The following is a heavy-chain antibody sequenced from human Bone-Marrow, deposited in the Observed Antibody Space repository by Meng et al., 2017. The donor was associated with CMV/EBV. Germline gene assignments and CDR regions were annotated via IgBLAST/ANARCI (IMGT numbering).Heavy chain of an antibody. CDR1: GFTFSSYS. Sequence: GESLKISCAASGFTFSSYSMNWVRQAPGKGLEWVSSISSSSSYIYYADSVKGRFTISRDNAKNSLYLQMNSLRAEDTAVYYCARDLCSSTSCYRGDYYYYGMDVWGQGPTVTVYS. V-gene: IGHV3-21*01. CDR2: ISSSSSYI. CDR3: ARDLCSSTSCYRGDYYYYGMDV. J-gene: IGHJ6*02. D-gene: IGHD2-2*01.